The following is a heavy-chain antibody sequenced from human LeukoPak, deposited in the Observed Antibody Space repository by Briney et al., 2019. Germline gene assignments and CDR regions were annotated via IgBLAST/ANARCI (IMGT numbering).Heavy chain of an antibody. J-gene: IGHJ6*02. CDR2: IYYSGST. D-gene: IGHD6-6*01. CDR1: VGSISSGGYY. V-gene: IGHV4-31*03. Sequence: SETLSLTCTVSVGSISSGGYYWGWIRQHPGKGLGWIGYIYYSGSTYYNPSLKSRVTISVDTSKNQFSLKLSSVTAADTAVYYCARDRHSYYYGMDVWGQGTTVTVSS. CDR3: ARDRHSYYYGMDV.